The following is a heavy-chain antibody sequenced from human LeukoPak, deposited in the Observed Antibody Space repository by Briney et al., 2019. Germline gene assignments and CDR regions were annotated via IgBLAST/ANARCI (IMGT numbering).Heavy chain of an antibody. CDR3: AKLSYGSGSLRWFDP. Sequence: GGSLRLSCAASGFTFSSYAMSWVRQAPGKGLEWVSAISGSGGSTYYADSVKGRFTISRDNSKNTLYLQMNSLGAEDTAVYYCAKLSYGSGSLRWFDPWGQGTLVTVSS. CDR2: ISGSGGST. J-gene: IGHJ5*02. V-gene: IGHV3-23*01. CDR1: GFTFSSYA. D-gene: IGHD3-10*01.